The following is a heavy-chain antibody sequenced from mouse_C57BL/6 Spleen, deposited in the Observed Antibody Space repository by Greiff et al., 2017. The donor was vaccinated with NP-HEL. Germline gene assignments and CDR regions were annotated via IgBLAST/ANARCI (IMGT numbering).Heavy chain of an antibody. Sequence: QVQLQQSGAELMKPGASVKLSCKATGYTFTGYWIEWVKQWPGHGLEWIGEILPGSGSTNYNEKFKGKATFTADTSSNTAYMQLSSLTTEDSAIYYSERSWLYDDDGFAYWGQGTLVTVAA. D-gene: IGHD2-4*01. V-gene: IGHV1-9*01. CDR3: ERSWLYDDDGFAY. CDR2: ILPGSGST. CDR1: GYTFTGYW. J-gene: IGHJ3*01.